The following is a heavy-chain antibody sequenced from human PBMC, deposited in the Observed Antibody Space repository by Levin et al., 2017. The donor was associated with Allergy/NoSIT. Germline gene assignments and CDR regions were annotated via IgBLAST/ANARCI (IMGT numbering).Heavy chain of an antibody. CDR2: INANTGDT. J-gene: IGHJ6*03. CDR1: GYTFTDHF. D-gene: IGHD1-14*01. Sequence: ASVKVSCKASGYTFTDHFIHWVRQAPGQGLEWMGWINANTGDTNYTQRFQGRVTMTRDTSLNTAYMEVSRLRSDDTAVYYCAKGKPTTYFYYFIDGWGKGTTVTVSS. V-gene: IGHV1-2*02. CDR3: AKGKPTTYFYYFIDG.